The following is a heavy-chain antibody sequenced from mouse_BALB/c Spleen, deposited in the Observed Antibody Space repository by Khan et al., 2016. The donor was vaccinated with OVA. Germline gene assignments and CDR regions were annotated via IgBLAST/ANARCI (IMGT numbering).Heavy chain of an antibody. CDR2: ISYSGST. J-gene: IGHJ2*01. CDR3: ASGKLLLRYPDCFDY. Sequence: VQLKQSGPGLLKPSQSLSLTCTVTGYSITSDYAWYWIRQFPGNQLEWMAYISYSGSTTYNPSLRSRISITRDTSKNQFFLQLNSVTTEDTATYYWASGKLLLRYPDCFDYWGQGTTLTVSS. D-gene: IGHD1-1*01. CDR1: GYSITSDYA. V-gene: IGHV3-2*02.